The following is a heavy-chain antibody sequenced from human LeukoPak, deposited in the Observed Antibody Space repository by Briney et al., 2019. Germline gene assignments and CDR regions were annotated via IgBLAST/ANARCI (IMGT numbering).Heavy chain of an antibody. V-gene: IGHV3-7*01. J-gene: IGHJ6*02. Sequence: GGSLRLSCAASGFALSSHWMSWVRQAPGKGLEWVANIKQDGSEKDYVDSVKGRFTISRDNAKNSLYLQMNSLRAEDTAVYYCAKYCGGDCYGMDVWGQGTTVTVSS. CDR3: AKYCGGDCYGMDV. D-gene: IGHD2-21*01. CDR2: IKQDGSEK. CDR1: GFALSSHW.